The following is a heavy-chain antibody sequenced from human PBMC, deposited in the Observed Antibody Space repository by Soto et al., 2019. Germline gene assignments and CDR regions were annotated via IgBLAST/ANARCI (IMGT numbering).Heavy chain of an antibody. J-gene: IGHJ4*02. V-gene: IGHV4-30-2*01. D-gene: IGHD3-10*01. CDR3: ASAKVLLWFGELLVYFDY. Sequence: PSETLSLTCAVSGGSIRSGGYSWSWVRQPPGKGLEWIGYIYHSGSTYYNPSLKSRVTISVDRSKNQFSLKLSSVTAADTAVYYCASAKVLLWFGELLVYFDYWGQGTLVTVSS. CDR1: GGSIRSGGYS. CDR2: IYHSGST.